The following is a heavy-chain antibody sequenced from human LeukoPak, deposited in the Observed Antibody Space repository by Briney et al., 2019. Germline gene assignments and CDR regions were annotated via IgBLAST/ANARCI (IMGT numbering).Heavy chain of an antibody. D-gene: IGHD3-22*01. V-gene: IGHV1-24*01. CDR2: FDPEDGET. CDR3: ATVKTYDSSGYYGARYYYYMDV. Sequence: ASVKVSCKVSGYTLTELSMHWVRQAPGKGLEWMGGFDPEDGETIYAQKFQGRVTMTEDTSTDTAYMELSSLRSEDTAVYYCATVKTYDSSGYYGARYYYYMDVWGKGTTVTISS. J-gene: IGHJ6*03. CDR1: GYTLTELS.